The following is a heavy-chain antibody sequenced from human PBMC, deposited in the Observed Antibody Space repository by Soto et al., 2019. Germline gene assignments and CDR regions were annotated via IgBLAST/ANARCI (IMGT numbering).Heavy chain of an antibody. CDR3: ARQIYDSDRGPNFGYYFDS. Sequence: GESLKISCKGSGYSFAGYWITWVRQKPGKGLEWMGLIDPSDSDTYYSPSFRGHVTISVTKSITTVFLQWSSLKASDTAMYYCARQIYDSDRGPNFGYYFDSWGQGTLVTVSS. CDR1: GYSFAGYW. D-gene: IGHD3-22*01. J-gene: IGHJ4*02. V-gene: IGHV5-10-1*01. CDR2: IDPSDSDT.